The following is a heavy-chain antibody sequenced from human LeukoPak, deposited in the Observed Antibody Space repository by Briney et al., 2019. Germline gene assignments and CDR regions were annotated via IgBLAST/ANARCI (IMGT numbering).Heavy chain of an antibody. D-gene: IGHD5-18*01. V-gene: IGHV3-48*04. CDR3: SRLRGYSYGYADY. Sequence: PGGSLRLSCAASGFTFSSYSMNWVRQAPGKGLEWVSYISNSGSTIDYADSVKGRFTISRDNAKNLLYLQMNSLRPEDTAVYYCSRLRGYSYGYADYWGQGTLVTVSS. CDR2: ISNSGSTI. J-gene: IGHJ4*02. CDR1: GFTFSSYS.